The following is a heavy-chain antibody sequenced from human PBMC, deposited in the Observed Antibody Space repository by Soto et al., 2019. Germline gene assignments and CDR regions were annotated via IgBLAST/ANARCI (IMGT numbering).Heavy chain of an antibody. D-gene: IGHD2-15*01. Sequence: GGSLRLSCAASGFTFSDHYMDWVRQAPGKGLEWVGRTRNKANSYTTEYAASVKGRFTISRDDSKNSLYLQMNSLKTEDTAVYYCVKTGYCSGGSCSITNHDAFDIWGQGTMVTVSS. V-gene: IGHV3-72*01. CDR2: TRNKANSYTT. J-gene: IGHJ3*02. CDR3: VKTGYCSGGSCSITNHDAFDI. CDR1: GFTFSDHY.